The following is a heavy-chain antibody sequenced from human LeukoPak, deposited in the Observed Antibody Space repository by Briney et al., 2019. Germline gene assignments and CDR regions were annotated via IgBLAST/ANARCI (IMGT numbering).Heavy chain of an antibody. V-gene: IGHV4-39*01. D-gene: IGHD3-3*01. Sequence: SETLSLTCTVSGGSISTTNYYWGWIRQPPGRDQEWIGSIYSSGNTYYNPSLESRVTISVDTSKNQSSLKLTSATAADTSVYYCARHSGLRSPFDPWGQGTLVTVSS. CDR3: ARHSGLRSPFDP. J-gene: IGHJ5*02. CDR2: IYSSGNT. CDR1: GGSISTTNYY.